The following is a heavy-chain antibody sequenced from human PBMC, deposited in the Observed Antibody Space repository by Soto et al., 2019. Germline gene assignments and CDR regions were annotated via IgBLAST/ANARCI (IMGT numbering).Heavy chain of an antibody. CDR3: ASSHDGPAPFDY. Sequence: PSETLSLTCTVSGGSISSYYWSWIRQPPGKGLEWIGYIYYSGSTNYNPSLKSRVTISVDTSKNQFSLKLSSVTAADTAVYYCASSHDGPAPFDYWGQGTLVTVSS. CDR1: GGSISSYY. J-gene: IGHJ4*02. V-gene: IGHV4-59*01. CDR2: IYYSGST.